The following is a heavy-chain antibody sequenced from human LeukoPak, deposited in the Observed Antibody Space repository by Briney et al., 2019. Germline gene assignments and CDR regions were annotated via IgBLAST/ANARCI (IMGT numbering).Heavy chain of an antibody. V-gene: IGHV1-2*02. CDR1: GYTFTGYY. CDR3: ARGGVVVPAATDI. CDR2: INPNSGGT. Sequence: GASVKVSCKASGYTFTGYYMHWVRQAPGQGLEWMGWINPNSGGTNYAQKFQGRITITRDTSISTAYMELRSLRSDDTAVYYCARGGVVVPAATDIWGQGTMVTVSS. J-gene: IGHJ3*02. D-gene: IGHD2-2*01.